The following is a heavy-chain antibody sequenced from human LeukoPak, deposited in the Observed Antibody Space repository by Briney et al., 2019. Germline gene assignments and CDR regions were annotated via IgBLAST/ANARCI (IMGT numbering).Heavy chain of an antibody. D-gene: IGHD4-17*01. CDR2: IYYSGST. CDR1: GGSISSGGYY. CDR3: ARRFGDYLWDY. V-gene: IGHV4-31*03. J-gene: IGHJ4*02. Sequence: SQTLSLTCTVSGGSISSGGYYWSWLRQHPGKGLEWIGYIYYSGSTYYNPSLKSRVTISVDTSNNLFSLKLSSVTAADTDVYQCARRFGDYLWDYWGQGTLVTVSS.